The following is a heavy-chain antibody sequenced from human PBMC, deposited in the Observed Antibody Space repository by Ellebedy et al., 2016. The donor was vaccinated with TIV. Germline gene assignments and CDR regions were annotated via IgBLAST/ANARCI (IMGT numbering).Heavy chain of an antibody. V-gene: IGHV4-39*01. J-gene: IGHJ4*02. D-gene: IGHD6-19*01. CDR1: GASFSGH. Sequence: MPSETLSLTCTISGASFSGHWAWIRQPPGKGLEWIGHVYHTGTTFYPQSLKSRVTLSVDASKNQFSLNLTSVTAADTAVYFCARLSMPASGEKWYFEEWGQGTLVIVSS. CDR3: ARLSMPASGEKWYFEE. CDR2: VYHTGTT.